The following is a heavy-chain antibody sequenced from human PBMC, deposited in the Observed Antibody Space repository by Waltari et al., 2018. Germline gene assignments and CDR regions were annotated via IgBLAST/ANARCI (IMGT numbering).Heavy chain of an antibody. CDR3: AKDNIVVVPAAYYYYGMDV. D-gene: IGHD2-2*01. CDR1: GFTFSSYA. V-gene: IGHV3-23*01. CDR2: IRGSGGST. J-gene: IGHJ6*02. Sequence: EVQLLESGGGLVQPGGSLRLSCAASGFTFSSYAMTWVRQPPGKGLEWVSAIRGSGGSTYYADSVKGRFTISRDNSKNTLYLQMNSLRAEDTAVYYCAKDNIVVVPAAYYYYGMDVWGQGTTVTVSS.